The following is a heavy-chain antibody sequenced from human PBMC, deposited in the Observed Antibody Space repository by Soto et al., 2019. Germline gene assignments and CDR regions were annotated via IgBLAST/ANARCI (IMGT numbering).Heavy chain of an antibody. CDR3: ARTRHCTNGVCPSDY. J-gene: IGHJ4*02. CDR1: GFTVSSNY. V-gene: IGHV3-53*04. D-gene: IGHD2-8*01. CDR2: IYSGGST. Sequence: GGSLRLSCAASGFTVSSNYMSWVRQAPGKGLEWVSVIYSGGSTYYADSVKGRFTISRHNSKNTLYLQMNSLRAEDTAVYYCARTRHCTNGVCPSDYWGQGTLVTVSS.